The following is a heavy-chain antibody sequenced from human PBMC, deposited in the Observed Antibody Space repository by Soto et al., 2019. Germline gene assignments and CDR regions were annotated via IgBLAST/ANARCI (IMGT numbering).Heavy chain of an antibody. J-gene: IGHJ4*02. CDR2: INHSGST. D-gene: IGHD3-3*01. CDR3: ARGGAIFGVVIERFDY. CDR1: GGYFSGYY. Sequence: QVQLQQWGAGLLKPSETLSLTCAVYGGYFSGYYWSWIRQPPGKGLEWIGEINHSGSTNYNPSLKSRVTISVATSKNQFSLKLSSVTAADTAVYYCARGGAIFGVVIERFDYWGQGTLVTVSS. V-gene: IGHV4-34*01.